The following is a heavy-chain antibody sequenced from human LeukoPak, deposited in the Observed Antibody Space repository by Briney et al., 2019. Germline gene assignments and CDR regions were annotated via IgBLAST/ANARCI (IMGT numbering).Heavy chain of an antibody. CDR2: IKQDGSET. V-gene: IGHV3-7*05. J-gene: IGHJ4*02. D-gene: IGHD4/OR15-4a*01. CDR1: GFTFSKHW. CDR3: ARYGGAPDY. Sequence: GGSLRLSCGASGFTFSKHWMSWVRQAPGKGLEWVANIKQDGSETYYVDSVKGRFTISRDNAKNSLYLQMNSLRAEDTAVYYCARYGGAPDYWGQGTLVTVSS.